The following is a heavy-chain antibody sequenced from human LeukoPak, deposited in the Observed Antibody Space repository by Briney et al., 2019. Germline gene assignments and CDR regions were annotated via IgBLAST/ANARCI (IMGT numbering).Heavy chain of an antibody. J-gene: IGHJ4*02. Sequence: GASVKVSCKASGYTFTSYDINWVRQATGQGLEWMGWMNPNSGNTGYAQKFQGRVTMTRNTSISTAYMELSSLRSEDAAVYYCARVGYYDSSGTFGYWGQGTLVTVSS. CDR2: MNPNSGNT. V-gene: IGHV1-8*01. CDR1: GYTFTSYD. D-gene: IGHD3-22*01. CDR3: ARVGYYDSSGTFGY.